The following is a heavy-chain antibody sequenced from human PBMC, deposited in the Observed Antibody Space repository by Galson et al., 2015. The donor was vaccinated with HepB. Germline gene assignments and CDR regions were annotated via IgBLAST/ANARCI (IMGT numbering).Heavy chain of an antibody. J-gene: IGHJ3*02. Sequence: SLRLSCAASGFTFDDYAMHWVRQAPGKGLEWVSGISWNSGSIGYADSVKGRFTISRDNAKNSLYLQMNSLRAEDTALYYCAKDISVVPAAYDAFDIWGQGTMVTVSS. CDR3: AKDISVVPAAYDAFDI. CDR2: ISWNSGSI. V-gene: IGHV3-9*01. D-gene: IGHD2-2*01. CDR1: GFTFDDYA.